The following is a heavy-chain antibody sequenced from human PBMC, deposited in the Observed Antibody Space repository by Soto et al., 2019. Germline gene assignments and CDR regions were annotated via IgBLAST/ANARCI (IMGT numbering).Heavy chain of an antibody. Sequence: QVQLVESGGGVVQPGRSLRLSCAASGFTFSSYAMHWVRQAPGKGLEWVAVISYDGNNKYYADSVKGRFTISRDNSKNTLYLQMNSLRAEDTAVYYCARDYLRGGIAVASGALDYWGQGTLVTVSS. CDR1: GFTFSSYA. CDR2: ISYDGNNK. J-gene: IGHJ4*02. V-gene: IGHV3-30-3*01. D-gene: IGHD6-19*01. CDR3: ARDYLRGGIAVASGALDY.